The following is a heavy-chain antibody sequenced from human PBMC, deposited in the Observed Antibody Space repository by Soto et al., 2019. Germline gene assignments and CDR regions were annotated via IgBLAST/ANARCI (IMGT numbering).Heavy chain of an antibody. V-gene: IGHV3-64D*06. J-gene: IGHJ4*02. CDR3: VKGEYYYDRSGYYPFDY. CDR2: ISTNGGST. Sequence: PGGSPRLSCSASGFTFSIYAMHWVRQAPGKGLEYVSSISTNGGSTDYADSVKGRFTISRDNSKNTVYLQMSSLRVEDTAVYYYVKGEYYYDRSGYYPFDYGGRETLVTVSS. CDR1: GFTFSIYA. D-gene: IGHD3-22*01.